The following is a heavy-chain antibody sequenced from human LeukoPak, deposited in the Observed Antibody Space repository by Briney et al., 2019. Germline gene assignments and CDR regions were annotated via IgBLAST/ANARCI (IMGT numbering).Heavy chain of an antibody. CDR2: VHISGST. J-gene: IGHJ3*02. CDR1: GGSISSRSYC. Sequence: PSETLSLTCTVSGGSISSRSYCWSWIRQPAGKGLEWIGHVHISGSTNYNSSLKSRVTISVDTSKNQFSLKLSSVTAADTAVYYCASLCNSDAFDIWGQGTMVTVSS. V-gene: IGHV4-61*09. D-gene: IGHD4-23*01. CDR3: ASLCNSDAFDI.